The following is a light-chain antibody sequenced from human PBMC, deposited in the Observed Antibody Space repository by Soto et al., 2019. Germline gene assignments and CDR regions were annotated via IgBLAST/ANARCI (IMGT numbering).Light chain of an antibody. V-gene: IGKV3-20*01. Sequence: EIVLTQSPGTLSLSPGEIATLSCTASQSVTSSCLAWYQRKPSQAPRLLIHTTSIRATDIPDKFSGSGSGTDFTLTISRLEPHSSAVYYCQHGGGSPLFSFGPGTRVD. CDR1: QSVTSSC. CDR3: QHGGGSPLFS. CDR2: TTS. J-gene: IGKJ3*01.